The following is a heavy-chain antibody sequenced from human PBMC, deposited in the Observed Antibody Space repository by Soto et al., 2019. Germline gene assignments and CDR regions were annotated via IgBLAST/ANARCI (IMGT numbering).Heavy chain of an antibody. J-gene: IGHJ4*02. CDR2: IYYSGST. Sequence: QVQLQESGPGLVKPSQTLSLTCTVSGGSISSGGYYWSWIRQHPGKGLEWIGYIYYSGSTYYNPSLKGRVTISVATSKNQFSLKLSSVTAADTAVYYCARGLAANPFQFDYWGQGTLVTVSS. V-gene: IGHV4-31*03. CDR3: ARGLAANPFQFDY. D-gene: IGHD6-25*01. CDR1: GGSISSGGYY.